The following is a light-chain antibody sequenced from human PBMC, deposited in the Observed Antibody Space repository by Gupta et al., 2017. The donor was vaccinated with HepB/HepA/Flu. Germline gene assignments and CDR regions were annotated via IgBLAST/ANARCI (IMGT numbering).Light chain of an antibody. V-gene: IGLV2-14*03. J-gene: IGLJ2*01. CDR3: SSYSSISTVI. CDR1: SSDVAGYNY. CDR2: DVT. Sequence: QSALTQPASVSGSPGQSITISCTGTSSDVAGYNYVSWYQQHPGKAPKLLIYDVTNRPAGVSNRFSGSKSGNTASLTISGLQAEDEGDYYCSSYSSISTVIFGGGNELTVL.